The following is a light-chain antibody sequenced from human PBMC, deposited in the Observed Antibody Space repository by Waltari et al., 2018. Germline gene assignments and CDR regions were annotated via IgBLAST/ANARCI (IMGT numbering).Light chain of an antibody. V-gene: IGLV2-14*01. J-gene: IGLJ1*01. CDR2: EVS. CDR3: SSLTSSSTYV. Sequence: QSALTQPASVSGSPGQSITISCTGTSSDIGTFNYVSWYQQHPGKAPKRMIFEVSNRPSGVSNRFSAAKSGNTASLTISGLQAEDEADYYCSSLTSSSTYVFGTGTKVTVL. CDR1: SSDIGTFNY.